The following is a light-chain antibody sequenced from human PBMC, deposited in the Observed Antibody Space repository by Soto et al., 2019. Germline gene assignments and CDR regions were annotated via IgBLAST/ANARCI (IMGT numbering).Light chain of an antibody. Sequence: DIVMTQSPLSLPVTPGEPASISCRSSQSLLHSNGYNSLDWNLQKPGQSPQVLTYLGSDRSSGVPDRFSGSGSGTDFTLKISRLEADDVGVYYCLQALQTPFPFGPGTKVDIK. J-gene: IGKJ3*01. V-gene: IGKV2-28*01. CDR3: LQALQTPFP. CDR2: LGS. CDR1: QSLLHSNGYNS.